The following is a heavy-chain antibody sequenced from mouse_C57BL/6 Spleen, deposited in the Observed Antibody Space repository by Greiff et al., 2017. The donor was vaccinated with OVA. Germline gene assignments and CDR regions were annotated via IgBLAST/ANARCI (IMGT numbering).Heavy chain of an antibody. V-gene: IGHV1-9*01. CDR2: ILPGSGST. CDR1: GYTFTSYW. J-gene: IGHJ1*03. Sequence: QVQLQQPGAELVKPGASVKLSCKASGYTFTSYWMHWVKQRPGRGLEWIGEILPGSGSTNYNEKFKGKATFTADTSSNTAYMQLSSLTTEDSAIYYCARKSYYYGSSWYFDVWGTGTTVTVSS. D-gene: IGHD1-1*01. CDR3: ARKSYYYGSSWYFDV.